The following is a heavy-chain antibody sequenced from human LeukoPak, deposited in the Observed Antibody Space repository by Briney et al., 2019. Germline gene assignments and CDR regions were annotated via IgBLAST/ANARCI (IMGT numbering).Heavy chain of an antibody. CDR1: GYTFTGYY. Sequence: GASVKVSCKASGYTFTGYYMHWVRQAPGQGLEWMGWINPNSGGTNYAQKFQGRVTMTRDTSISTAYMELSRLRSDDTAVYYCVREVGYGDYVSTNNWFDPWGQGTLVTVSS. V-gene: IGHV1-2*02. D-gene: IGHD4-17*01. CDR3: VREVGYGDYVSTNNWFDP. CDR2: INPNSGGT. J-gene: IGHJ5*02.